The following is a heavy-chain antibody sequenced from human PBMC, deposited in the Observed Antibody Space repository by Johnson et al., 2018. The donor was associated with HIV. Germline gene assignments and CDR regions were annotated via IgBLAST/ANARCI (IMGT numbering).Heavy chain of an antibody. Sequence: QVQLVESGGGVVQPGRSLRLSCAASVFTFSSYAMHWVRQAPGKGLEWVAVISYDGSNKYYADSVKGRFTISRDNSKNTLYLQMNSLRAEDTAVYYCARGGEYSSSLYAFDIWGQGTMVTVSS. J-gene: IGHJ3*02. CDR1: VFTFSSYA. CDR3: ARGGEYSSSLYAFDI. D-gene: IGHD6-13*01. CDR2: ISYDGSNK. V-gene: IGHV3-30*04.